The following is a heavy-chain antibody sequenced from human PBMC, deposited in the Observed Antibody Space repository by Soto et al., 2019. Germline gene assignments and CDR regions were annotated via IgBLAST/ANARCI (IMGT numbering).Heavy chain of an antibody. CDR1: EFSFRSYW. CDR3: ARVGRYGWDFDH. J-gene: IGHJ4*02. D-gene: IGHD5-18*01. V-gene: IGHV3-7*01. Sequence: GGSLRLSCAASEFSFRSYWMTWVRQAPGKGLEWVALINEDGSQKYYVGSVKGRFIISRDNAKDSVYMQMDSLRAGDTAVCFCARVGRYGWDFDHWGQGTLVTVSS. CDR2: INEDGSQK.